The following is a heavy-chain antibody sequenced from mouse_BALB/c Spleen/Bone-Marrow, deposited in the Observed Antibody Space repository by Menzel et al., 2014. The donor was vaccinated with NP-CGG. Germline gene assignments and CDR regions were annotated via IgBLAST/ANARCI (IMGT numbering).Heavy chain of an antibody. CDR1: GFTFSSYA. CDR3: ARKSYYDYDGRPWFAY. D-gene: IGHD2-4*01. V-gene: IGHV5-9-3*01. CDR2: ISSGGSYT. Sequence: EVQGVESGGGLVKPGGSLKNSCAASGFTFSSYAMSWVRQTPEKRLEWVATISSGGSYTYYPDSVKGRFTISRDNAKNTLYLQMSSLRSEDTAMYYCARKSYYDYDGRPWFAYWGQGTLVTVSA. J-gene: IGHJ3*01.